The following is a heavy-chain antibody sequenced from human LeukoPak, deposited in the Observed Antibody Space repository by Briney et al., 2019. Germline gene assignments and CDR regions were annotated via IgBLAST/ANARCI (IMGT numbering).Heavy chain of an antibody. CDR2: INPNSGGT. CDR3: AREWILGYSYGYY. CDR1: GYTFTGYY. J-gene: IGHJ4*02. D-gene: IGHD5-18*01. V-gene: IGHV1-2*02. Sequence: GASVKVSCRASGYTFTGYYMHWVRQAPGQGLEWMGWINPNSGGTNCAQKFQGRVTMTRDTSISTAYMELSRLRSDDTAVYYCAREWILGYSYGYYWGQGTLVTVSS.